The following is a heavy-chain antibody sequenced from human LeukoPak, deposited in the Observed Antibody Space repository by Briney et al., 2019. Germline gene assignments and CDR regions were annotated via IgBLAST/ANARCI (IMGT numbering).Heavy chain of an antibody. Sequence: GESLKISCKGSGYSFTSYWISWVRQMPGKGLEWMGRIDPSDSYTNYSPSFQGHVTISADKSISTAYLQWSSLKASDTAMYYCARQRWFGDHRGAFDIWGQGTMVTVSS. CDR2: IDPSDSYT. CDR3: ARQRWFGDHRGAFDI. D-gene: IGHD3-10*01. J-gene: IGHJ3*02. V-gene: IGHV5-10-1*01. CDR1: GYSFTSYW.